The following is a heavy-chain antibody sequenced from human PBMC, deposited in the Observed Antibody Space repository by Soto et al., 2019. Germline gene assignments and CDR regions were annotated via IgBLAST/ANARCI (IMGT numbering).Heavy chain of an antibody. Sequence: GGSLRLSCAASGFTFSSYSMSWVRQAPGKGLEWVSAISGSGGSTYYADSVKGRFTISRDNSKNTLYLQMNSLRAEDTAVYYCAKVVSPYYTAVITVPWGQGTLVTVSS. V-gene: IGHV3-23*01. CDR2: ISGSGGST. J-gene: IGHJ5*02. D-gene: IGHD3-22*01. CDR1: GFTFSSYS. CDR3: AKVVSPYYTAVITVP.